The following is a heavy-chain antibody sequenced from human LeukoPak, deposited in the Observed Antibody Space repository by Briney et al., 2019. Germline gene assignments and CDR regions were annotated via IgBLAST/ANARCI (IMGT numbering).Heavy chain of an antibody. J-gene: IGHJ4*02. D-gene: IGHD3-22*01. CDR2: IIPILGIA. CDR1: GGTFSSYA. CDR3: ARGSSGYYPMDLGY. Sequence: GASAKVSCKASGGTFSSYAISWVRQAPGQGLEWMGRIIPILGIANYAQKFQGRVTITADKSTSTAYMELSSLRSEDTAVYYCARGSSGYYPMDLGYWGQGTLVTVSS. V-gene: IGHV1-69*04.